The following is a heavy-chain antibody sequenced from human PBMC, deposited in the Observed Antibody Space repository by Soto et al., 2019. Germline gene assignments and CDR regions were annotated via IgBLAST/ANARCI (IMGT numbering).Heavy chain of an antibody. CDR2: INAGNGNT. D-gene: IGHD3-3*01. CDR3: SLIYDFWSGYLDY. Sequence: ASVKVSCKASGYTFTSYAMHWVRQAPGQRLEWMGWINAGNGNTKYSQKFQGRVTITRDTSASTAYMELSSLRSEDTAVYYCSLIYDFWSGYLDYWGQGTLVTVSS. J-gene: IGHJ4*02. V-gene: IGHV1-3*01. CDR1: GYTFTSYA.